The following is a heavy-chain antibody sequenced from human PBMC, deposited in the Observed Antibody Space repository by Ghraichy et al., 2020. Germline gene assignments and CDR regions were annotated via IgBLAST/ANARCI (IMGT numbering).Heavy chain of an antibody. V-gene: IGHV3-33*01. CDR3: ARDTTHPIVVVPAAIHYYYYYGMDV. CDR2: IWYDGSNK. D-gene: IGHD2-2*01. Sequence: GESLRLSCAASGFTFSSYGMHWVRQAPGKGLEWVAVIWYDGSNKYYADSVKGRFTISRDNSKNTLYLQMNSLRAEDTAVYYCARDTTHPIVVVPAAIHYYYYYGMDVWGQGTTVTVSS. J-gene: IGHJ6*02. CDR1: GFTFSSYG.